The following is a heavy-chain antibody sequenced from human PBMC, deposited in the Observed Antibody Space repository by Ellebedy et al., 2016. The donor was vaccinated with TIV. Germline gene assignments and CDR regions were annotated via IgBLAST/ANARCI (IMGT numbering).Heavy chain of an antibody. CDR1: GGSIRFYY. J-gene: IGHJ4*02. CDR3: AKDLGGVGDY. D-gene: IGHD3-16*01. V-gene: IGHV3-23*01. Sequence: ETLSLXXSVSGGSIRFYYWSWIRQPPGKGLEWVSAISGSGGSTYYADSVKGRFTISGDNSKNTLYVQMNSLRAEDTAVYYCAKDLGGVGDYWGQGTLVTVSS. CDR2: ISGSGGST.